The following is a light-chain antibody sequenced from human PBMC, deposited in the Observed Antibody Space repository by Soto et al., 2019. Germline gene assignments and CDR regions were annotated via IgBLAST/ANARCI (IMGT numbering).Light chain of an antibody. CDR2: DVS. Sequence: QSVLTQPASVSGSPGQSITISCTGTTSDVGGYNYVSWYQQHPGKAPKLMIYDVSNRPSGVSNRFSGSKSGNTASLTISGLQADEEADYSCSSYTSSTTRVLGGGTKVTVL. V-gene: IGLV2-14*01. CDR3: SSYTSSTTRV. J-gene: IGLJ2*01. CDR1: TSDVGGYNY.